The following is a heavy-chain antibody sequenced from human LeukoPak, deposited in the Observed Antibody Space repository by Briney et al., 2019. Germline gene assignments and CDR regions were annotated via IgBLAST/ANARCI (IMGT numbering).Heavy chain of an antibody. Sequence: SETLSLTCTVSGGSVSSYYWSWIRQPPGKGLEWIGYIYYSGSTNYNPSLKSRVTISVDTSKNQFSLKLSSVTAADTAVYYCARNTDYWGQGTLVTVSS. CDR3: ARNTDY. CDR2: IYYSGST. J-gene: IGHJ4*02. V-gene: IGHV4-59*02. CDR1: GGSVSSYY.